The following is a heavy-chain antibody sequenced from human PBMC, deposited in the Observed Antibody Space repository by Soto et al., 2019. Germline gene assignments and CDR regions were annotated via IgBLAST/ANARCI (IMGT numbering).Heavy chain of an antibody. V-gene: IGHV3-23*01. CDR1: GFTFSSYA. D-gene: IGHD2-8*01. Sequence: VQLLESGGGLVQPGGSLRLSCAASGFTFSSYAMSWVRQAPGKGLEWVSAISGSGGSTYYADSVKGRFTISRDNSKNTLYLQTNSLRAEDTAVYYCAKDPRYCTNGVCYTYYYYYMDVWGKGTTVTVSS. CDR3: AKDPRYCTNGVCYTYYYYYMDV. J-gene: IGHJ6*03. CDR2: ISGSGGST.